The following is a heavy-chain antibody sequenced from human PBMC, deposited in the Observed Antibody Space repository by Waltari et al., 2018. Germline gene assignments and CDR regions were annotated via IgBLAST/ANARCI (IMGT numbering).Heavy chain of an antibody. CDR2: IKSETDGGTT. J-gene: IGHJ4*02. Sequence: EVQLVESGGGLLQPGGSLRLSCAASGFTFSDAWVTWVRQSPGKGLEWVGRIKSETDGGTTDYAAHVKGRFTISRDDSKDKAYLQMNSLKSEDTAVYYCTTMKSTWGYWGQGTLVTVSS. D-gene: IGHD1-26*01. CDR1: GFTFSDAW. V-gene: IGHV3-15*07. CDR3: TTMKSTWGY.